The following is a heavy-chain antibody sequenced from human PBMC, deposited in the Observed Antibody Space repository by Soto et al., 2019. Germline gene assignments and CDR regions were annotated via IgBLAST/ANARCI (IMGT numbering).Heavy chain of an antibody. CDR1: GFTFSNAW. J-gene: IGHJ6*02. D-gene: IGHD3-3*01. V-gene: IGHV3-15*01. CDR3: TTVLRFLEWFSYYYYGMDV. Sequence: EVQLVESGGGLVKPGGSLRLSCAASGFTFSNAWMSWVRQAPGKGLEWVGRIKSKTDGGTTDYAAPVKGRFTISTDDSKNTLYLQMNSLKTEDTAVYYCTTVLRFLEWFSYYYYGMDVWGQGTTVTVSS. CDR2: IKSKTDGGTT.